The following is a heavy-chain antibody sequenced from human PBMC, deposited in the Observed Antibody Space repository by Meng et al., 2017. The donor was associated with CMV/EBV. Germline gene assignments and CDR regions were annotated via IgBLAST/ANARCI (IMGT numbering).Heavy chain of an antibody. D-gene: IGHD2-2*01. CDR1: GFTFSSYA. CDR2: ISYDGSNK. CDR3: ARPTDTYIVVVPGDY. J-gene: IGHJ4*02. V-gene: IGHV3-30-3*01. Sequence: LSLTCAASGFTFSSYAMHWVRQAPGKGLEWVAVISYDGSNKYYADSVKGRFTISRDNSKNTLYLQMNSLRAEDTAVYYCARPTDTYIVVVPGDYWGQGTLVTVSS.